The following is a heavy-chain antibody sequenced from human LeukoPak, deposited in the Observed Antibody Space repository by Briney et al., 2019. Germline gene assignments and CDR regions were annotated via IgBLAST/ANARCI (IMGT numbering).Heavy chain of an antibody. J-gene: IGHJ4*02. CDR2: IYYSGST. Sequence: PSETLSLTCTVSGGSISSYYWSWIRQPPGKGLEWIGYIYYSGSTNYNPSLKSRVTISVDTSKNQFSLKLSSVTAADTAVYYCARHYGSGSSDDYWGQGTLVTVSS. D-gene: IGHD3-10*01. V-gene: IGHV4-59*08. CDR1: GGSISSYY. CDR3: ARHYGSGSSDDY.